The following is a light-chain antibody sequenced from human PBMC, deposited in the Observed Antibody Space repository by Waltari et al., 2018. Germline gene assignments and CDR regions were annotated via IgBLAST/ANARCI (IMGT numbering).Light chain of an antibody. V-gene: IGKV3-15*01. CDR1: QSISSN. J-gene: IGKJ4*01. Sequence: DILMTQSPAALSVSPGERATCSCRASQSISSNLAWYQQKPGQAPRLLIFDASTRATGVPARFRGSGSGTEFTLTISSLQSEDSAIYYCQQYNRWPPLTFGGGTKVEIK. CDR3: QQYNRWPPLT. CDR2: DAS.